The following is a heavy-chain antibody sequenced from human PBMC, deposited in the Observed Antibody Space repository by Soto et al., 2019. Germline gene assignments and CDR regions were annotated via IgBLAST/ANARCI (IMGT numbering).Heavy chain of an antibody. CDR2: ISGSGGST. Sequence: GGSLRLSCAASGFTFSSYAMSWVRQAPGKGLEWVSAISGSGGSTYYADSVKGRFTISRDNSKNTLYLQMNSLRAEDTAVYYCAKDVHSGYDWGGNWFDPWGQGTLVTVSS. V-gene: IGHV3-23*01. CDR3: AKDVHSGYDWGGNWFDP. J-gene: IGHJ5*02. CDR1: GFTFSSYA. D-gene: IGHD5-12*01.